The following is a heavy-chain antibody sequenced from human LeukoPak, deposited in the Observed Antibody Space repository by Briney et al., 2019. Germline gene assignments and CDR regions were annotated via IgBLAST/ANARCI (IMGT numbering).Heavy chain of an antibody. J-gene: IGHJ4*02. Sequence: GGSLRLSCAASGFTFSSYSMNWVRQAPGKGLEWVSLVSWNGGSTYYADSVQGRFTISRDNSRNSVYLQMNSLRTEDTGFYYCAKDKGVSLWFGAFDYWGQGTLVTVSS. CDR3: AKDKGVSLWFGAFDY. D-gene: IGHD3-10*01. CDR1: GFTFSSYS. V-gene: IGHV3-43*01. CDR2: VSWNGGST.